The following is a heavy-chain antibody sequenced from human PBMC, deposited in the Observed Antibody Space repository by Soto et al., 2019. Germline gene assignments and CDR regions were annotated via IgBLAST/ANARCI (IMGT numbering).Heavy chain of an antibody. D-gene: IGHD3-9*01. CDR2: ISGSGGST. Sequence: GGSLRLSCAASGFTSSTYAMSWVRQAPGKGLEWVSVISGSGGSTYYADSVKGRFTISRDNAKNSLYLQMNSLRAEDTAVYYCAREYDILNWFDPWGQGTLVTVSS. CDR3: AREYDILNWFDP. J-gene: IGHJ5*02. CDR1: GFTSSTYA. V-gene: IGHV3-23*01.